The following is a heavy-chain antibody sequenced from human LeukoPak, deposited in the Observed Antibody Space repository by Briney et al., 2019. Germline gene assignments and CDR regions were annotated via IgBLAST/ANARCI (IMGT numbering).Heavy chain of an antibody. Sequence: GGSLRLSCAASGFTFSSYGMHWVRQAPGKGLEWVAVIWYDGSNKYYADSVKGRFTISRDNSKNTLYLQMNSLRADDTAVYYCARDPGYCSSTSCYVYWYFDLWGRGTLVTVSS. CDR3: ARDPGYCSSTSCYVYWYFDL. D-gene: IGHD2-2*01. CDR1: GFTFSSYG. J-gene: IGHJ2*01. CDR2: IWYDGSNK. V-gene: IGHV3-33*01.